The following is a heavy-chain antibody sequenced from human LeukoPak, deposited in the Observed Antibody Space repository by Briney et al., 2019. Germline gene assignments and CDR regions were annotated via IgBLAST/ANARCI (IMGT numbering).Heavy chain of an antibody. CDR2: INHSGST. CDR1: GGSFSGYY. Sequence: SETLSLTCVVYGGSFSGYYWSWIRQPPGKGLEWIGEINHSGSTNYIPSLKSRVTISVDTSKNQFSLKLSSVTAADTAVYYCARGILGLRFLEWSYYFDYWGQGTLVTVSS. D-gene: IGHD3-3*01. V-gene: IGHV4-34*01. J-gene: IGHJ4*02. CDR3: ARGILGLRFLEWSYYFDY.